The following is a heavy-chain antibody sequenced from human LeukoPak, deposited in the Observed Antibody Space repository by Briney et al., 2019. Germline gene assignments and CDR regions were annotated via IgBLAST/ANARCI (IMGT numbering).Heavy chain of an antibody. CDR3: ARGMITFGGVIVHWFDP. V-gene: IGHV1-8*02. CDR2: MNPNSGNT. J-gene: IGHJ5*02. CDR1: GYTFTSYD. D-gene: IGHD3-16*02. Sequence: EASVKVSCKASGYTFTSYDINWVRQATGQGLEWMGWMNPNSGNTGYAQKFQGRVTMTRNTSISTAYMELSSLRSEDTAVYYCARGMITFGGVIVHWFDPWGQGTLVTVSS.